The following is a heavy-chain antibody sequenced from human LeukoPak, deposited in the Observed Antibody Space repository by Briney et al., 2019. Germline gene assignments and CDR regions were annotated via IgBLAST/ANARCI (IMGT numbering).Heavy chain of an antibody. CDR2: ISGSGGST. D-gene: IGHD6-19*01. Sequence: PGGSMRLSCAASGFTFSSYAMSWARQAPGKGLEWVSAISGSGGSTYYADSVKGRFTISRDNSKNTLYLQMNSLRAEDTAVYYCAKEGGGQWLVPPLDFQHWGQGTLVTVSS. J-gene: IGHJ1*01. CDR1: GFTFSSYA. CDR3: AKEGGGQWLVPPLDFQH. V-gene: IGHV3-23*01.